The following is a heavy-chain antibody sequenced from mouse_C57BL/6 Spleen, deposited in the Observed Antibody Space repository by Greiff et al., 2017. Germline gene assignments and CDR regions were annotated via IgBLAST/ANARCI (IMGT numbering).Heavy chain of an antibody. CDR1: GYSFTDYN. Sequence: VQLKESGPELVKPGASVKISCKASGYSFTDYNMNWVKQSNGKSLEWIGVINPNYGTTSYNQKFKGKATLTVDQSSSTAYMQLNSLTSEDSAVYYCARPLTGGYYYAMDYWGQGTSVTVSS. CDR3: ARPLTGGYYYAMDY. CDR2: INPNYGTT. V-gene: IGHV1-39*01. J-gene: IGHJ4*01.